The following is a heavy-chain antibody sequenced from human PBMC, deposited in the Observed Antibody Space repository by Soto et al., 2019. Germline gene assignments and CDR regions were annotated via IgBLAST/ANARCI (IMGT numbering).Heavy chain of an antibody. CDR1: GFTFSNYC. D-gene: IGHD6-19*01. V-gene: IGHV3-11*01. CDR2: ISSREVTV. J-gene: IGHJ4*02. Sequence: QVQLVESGGGLVQPGGSLRLSCAASGFTFSNYCMTWIRQAPGKGLECLSYISSREVTVYYADSVKGRFTISRDNTKNSLYLQMTTLRDEDTAVYYCARVSASGWHVNGRDYFDSWGQGTLVTVSS. CDR3: ARVSASGWHVNGRDYFDS.